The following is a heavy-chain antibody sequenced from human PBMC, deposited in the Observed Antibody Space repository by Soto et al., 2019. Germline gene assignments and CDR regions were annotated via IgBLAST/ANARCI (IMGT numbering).Heavy chain of an antibody. V-gene: IGHV4-31*03. Sequence: QVQLQESGPGLVKPSQTLSLTCTVSGGSISSGGYYWSWIRQHPGKGLEWIGYIYYSGSTYYNPSLKSRVTISVDTSKNQFSLKLSSVTAADTAVYYCVRTVVVVAATSGRYFDLWGRGTLVTVSS. D-gene: IGHD2-15*01. CDR2: IYYSGST. CDR1: GGSISSGGYY. CDR3: VRTVVVVAATSGRYFDL. J-gene: IGHJ2*01.